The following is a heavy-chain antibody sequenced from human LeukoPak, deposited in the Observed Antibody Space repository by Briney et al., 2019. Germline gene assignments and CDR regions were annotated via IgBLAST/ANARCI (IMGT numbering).Heavy chain of an antibody. CDR2: VNHSGYT. CDR1: GTSFSSYY. Sequence: SETLSLTCGVSGTSFSSYYWSWIRQPPGKGLEWIGEVNHSGYTNTNPSLKSRVTISVDTSNNQFSLRLSSVTAADAAVYFCARMTTGHDYWGQGTLVTVSS. CDR3: ARMTTGHDY. V-gene: IGHV4-34*01. J-gene: IGHJ4*02. D-gene: IGHD4-17*01.